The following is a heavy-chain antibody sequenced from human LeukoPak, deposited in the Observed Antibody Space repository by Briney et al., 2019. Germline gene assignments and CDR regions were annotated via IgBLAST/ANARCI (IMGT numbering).Heavy chain of an antibody. V-gene: IGHV3-23*01. CDR3: AKDLVLKDYVWGSYRYPGGAFDI. CDR2: ISGSGGST. CDR1: GFTFSSYA. D-gene: IGHD3-16*02. Sequence: GGSLRLSCAASGFTFSSYAMSWVRQAPRKGLEWVSAISGSGGSTYYADSVKGRFTISRDNSKNTLYLQMNSLRAEDTAVYYCAKDLVLKDYVWGSYRYPGGAFDIWGQGTMVTVSS. J-gene: IGHJ3*02.